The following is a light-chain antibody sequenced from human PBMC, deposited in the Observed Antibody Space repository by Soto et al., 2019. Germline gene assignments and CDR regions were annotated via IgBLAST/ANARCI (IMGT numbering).Light chain of an antibody. V-gene: IGKV1-5*01. J-gene: IGKJ1*01. CDR3: QQYTGYSRT. Sequence: GDRVNITCRASKSISGSLXXYXQKXGXXXFXXXSDASNLERGVPSRFSGSGYGTEFTLTISSMQPDDFATYYCQQYTGYSRTFGQGNKVDIK. CDR2: DAS. CDR1: KSISGS.